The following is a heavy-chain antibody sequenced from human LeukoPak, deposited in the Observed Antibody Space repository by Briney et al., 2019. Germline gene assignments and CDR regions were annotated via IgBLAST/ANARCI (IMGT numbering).Heavy chain of an antibody. Sequence: GGSLRLSCAASGFTFSSYAMHWVRQAPGKGLEYVSAISSNGGSTYYANSVKGRFTLSRDNSKNALYLQMGSLRAEDMAVYYCARTAGDCSGGSCYLPYDYWGQGTLVTVSS. CDR2: ISSNGGST. V-gene: IGHV3-64*01. CDR1: GFTFSSYA. D-gene: IGHD2-15*01. CDR3: ARTAGDCSGGSCYLPYDY. J-gene: IGHJ4*02.